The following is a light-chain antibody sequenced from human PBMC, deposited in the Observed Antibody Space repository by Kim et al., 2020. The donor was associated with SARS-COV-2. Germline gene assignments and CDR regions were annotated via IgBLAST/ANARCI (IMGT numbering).Light chain of an antibody. Sequence: EIVLTQSPATLSLSLGERATLSCRASQSVDTYLAWYQQKPGQAPRLLIYDAYNRATGIPARFSGSGSGTDFTLTISSLQPEDFALYSCQQRNSWPPRITFGQGTRLEIK. CDR3: QQRNSWPPRIT. CDR2: DAY. V-gene: IGKV3-11*01. J-gene: IGKJ5*01. CDR1: QSVDTY.